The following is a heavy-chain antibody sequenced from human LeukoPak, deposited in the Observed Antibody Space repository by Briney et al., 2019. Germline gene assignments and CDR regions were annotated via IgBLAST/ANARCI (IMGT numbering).Heavy chain of an antibody. V-gene: IGHV4-4*07. CDR2: IYTSGST. J-gene: IGHJ6*02. Sequence: SETLSLTCTVSGGSISSYYWSWIRQPTGKGLEWIGRIYTSGSTNYNPSLKSRVTMSVDTSKNQFSLKLSSVTAADTAVYYFVLQAEDGIRYFDWIDRTYYYYGMDVWGQGTTVTVSS. CDR1: GGSISSYY. CDR3: VLQAEDGIRYFDWIDRTYYYYGMDV. D-gene: IGHD3-9*01.